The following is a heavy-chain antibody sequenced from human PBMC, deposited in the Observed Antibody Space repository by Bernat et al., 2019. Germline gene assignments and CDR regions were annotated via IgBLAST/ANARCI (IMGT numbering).Heavy chain of an antibody. D-gene: IGHD3-16*01. V-gene: IGHV1-46*01. Sequence: QVQLVQSGAEVKKPGASVKVSCKASGYTFTSYYMHWVRQAPGQGLEWMGIINPSGGSTSYAKKFQSRVTRTRETSTSTVYMELSSLRSEDTDVYYWARGLRAQGSHYGYWGQGTLVTVSS. CDR2: INPSGGST. CDR1: GYTFTSYY. CDR3: ARGLRAQGSHYGY. J-gene: IGHJ4*02.